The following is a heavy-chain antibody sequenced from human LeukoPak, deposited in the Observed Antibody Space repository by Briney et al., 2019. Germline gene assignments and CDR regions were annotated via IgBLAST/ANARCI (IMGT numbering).Heavy chain of an antibody. CDR2: IYYSGST. Sequence: SETLSLTCTVSGGSISSGGYYWSWIRQHPGKGLEWIGYIYYSGSTYYNPSLKSRVTISVDTSKNQFSLKLSSVTAADTAVYYCARSIDRYYYYGMDVWGQGTTVTVSS. D-gene: IGHD2-15*01. CDR1: GGSISSGGYY. V-gene: IGHV4-31*03. CDR3: ARSIDRYYYYGMDV. J-gene: IGHJ6*02.